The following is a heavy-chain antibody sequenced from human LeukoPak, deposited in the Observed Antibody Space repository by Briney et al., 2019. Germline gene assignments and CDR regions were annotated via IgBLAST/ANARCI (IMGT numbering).Heavy chain of an antibody. Sequence: ASVNVSCTASGYTFTSYGISWVRQAPGQGLEWMGWISAYNGNTNYAQKLQGRVTMTTDTSTSTAYMELRSLRSDDTAVYYCARYPHYGDPARWFDPWGQGTLVTVSS. J-gene: IGHJ5*02. CDR3: ARYPHYGDPARWFDP. CDR2: ISAYNGNT. V-gene: IGHV1-18*01. CDR1: GYTFTSYG. D-gene: IGHD4-17*01.